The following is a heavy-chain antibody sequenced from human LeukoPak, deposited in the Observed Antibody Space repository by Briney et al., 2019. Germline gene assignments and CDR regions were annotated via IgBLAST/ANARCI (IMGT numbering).Heavy chain of an antibody. CDR2: ISAYNGNT. CDR1: GYTFTSNG. D-gene: IGHD1-20*01. CDR3: ARDPALTGTRGFDY. V-gene: IGHV1-18*01. J-gene: IGHJ4*02. Sequence: ASVKVSCKASGYTFTSNGISWVRQAPGQGLEWMGWISAYNGNTNYAQKLQGRVTMTTDTSTSAAYMELRSLRSDDTAVYYCARDPALTGTRGFDYWGQGTLVTVSS.